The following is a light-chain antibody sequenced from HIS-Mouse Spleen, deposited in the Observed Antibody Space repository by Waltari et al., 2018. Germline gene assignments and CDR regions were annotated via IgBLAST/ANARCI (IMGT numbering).Light chain of an antibody. Sequence: QSALTQSPSASGSPGQSVTIPCTGTSSDVGGYNYVSWYQQHPGKAPKLMIYEVSKRPSGVPDRFSGSKSGNTASLTVSGLQAEDEADYYCSSYAGSNNSLYVFGTGTKVTVL. CDR2: EVS. CDR3: SSYAGSNNSLYV. V-gene: IGLV2-8*01. J-gene: IGLJ1*01. CDR1: SSDVGGYNY.